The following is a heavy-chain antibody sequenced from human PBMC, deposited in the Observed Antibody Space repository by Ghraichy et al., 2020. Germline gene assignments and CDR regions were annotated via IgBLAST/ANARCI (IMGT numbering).Heavy chain of an antibody. CDR1: GGSISSSSYY. V-gene: IGHV4-39*01. D-gene: IGHD3-10*01. CDR3: AIPQYGSGSYGPYY. Sequence: GSLRLSCTVSGGSISSSSYYWGWIRQPPGKGLEWIGSIYYSGSTYYNPSLKSRVTISVDTSKNQFSLKLSSVTAADTAVYYCAIPQYGSGSYGPYYWGQGTLVTVSS. J-gene: IGHJ4*02. CDR2: IYYSGST.